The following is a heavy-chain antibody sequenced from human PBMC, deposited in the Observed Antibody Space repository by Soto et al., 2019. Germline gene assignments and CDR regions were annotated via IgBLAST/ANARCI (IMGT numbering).Heavy chain of an antibody. CDR3: ARHLMTTVDYYYYYGMDV. J-gene: IGHJ6*02. D-gene: IGHD4-17*01. CDR1: GYSFTSYW. CDR2: IYPGDSDT. V-gene: IGHV5-51*01. Sequence: GESLKISCKGSGYSFTSYWIGWVRQMPGKGLEWMGIIYPGDSDTRYSPSFRGQVTISADKSISTAYLQWSSLKASDTAMYYCARHLMTTVDYYYYYGMDVWGQGTTVTVSS.